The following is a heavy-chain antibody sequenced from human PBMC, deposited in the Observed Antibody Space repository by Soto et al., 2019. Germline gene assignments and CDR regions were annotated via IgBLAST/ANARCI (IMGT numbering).Heavy chain of an antibody. D-gene: IGHD2-2*01. CDR1: AYTLTSYY. J-gene: IGHJ4*01. Sequence: SVKGYCKRGAYTLTSYYVHWVRQAPGQGLEWMGIINPSGATTTYAQNFQGRVAMTRDTSTSTVYMELSSLRSEDTAVYYCARRDCFSSSCYFKYWG. V-gene: IGHV1-46*01. CDR2: INPSGATT. CDR3: ARRDCFSSSCYFKY.